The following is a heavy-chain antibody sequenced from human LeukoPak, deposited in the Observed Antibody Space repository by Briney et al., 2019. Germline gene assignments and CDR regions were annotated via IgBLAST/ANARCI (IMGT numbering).Heavy chain of an antibody. CDR2: IYYSGST. D-gene: IGHD5-12*01. CDR1: GGSISSSSYY. J-gene: IGHJ4*02. CDR3: ARLVATTLSFDY. V-gene: IGHV4-39*07. Sequence: SETLSLTCTVSGGSISSSSYYWGWIRQPPGKGLEGIGSIYYSGSTYYNPSLKSRVTISVDTSKNQFSLKLSSVTAADTAVYYCARLVATTLSFDYWGQGTLVTVSS.